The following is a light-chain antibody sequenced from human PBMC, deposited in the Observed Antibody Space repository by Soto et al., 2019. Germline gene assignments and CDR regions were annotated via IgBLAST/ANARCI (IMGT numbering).Light chain of an antibody. CDR1: SSDVGKYNH. Sequence: QSVLTQPASVSGSPGQSITIPCSGTSSDVGKYNHVSWYQQHPGKAPKVIIFEVNNRPSGISSRFSGSKSGNTASLTIAGLQAEDEDDYYCCSYADGNNLCVLGGGTKLTVL. CDR3: CSYADGNNLCV. CDR2: EVN. J-gene: IGLJ3*02. V-gene: IGLV2-23*02.